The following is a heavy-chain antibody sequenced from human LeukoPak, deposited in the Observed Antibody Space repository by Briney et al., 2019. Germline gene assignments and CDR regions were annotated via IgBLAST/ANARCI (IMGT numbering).Heavy chain of an antibody. CDR3: ARDLSAAQGFDY. V-gene: IGHV4-59*01. CDR1: GGSISSYY. J-gene: IGHJ4*02. Sequence: SETLSLTYTVSGGSISSYYWSWIRQPPGKGLEWIGYIYYSGSTNYNPSLKSRVTISVDTSKNQFSLKLSSVTAADTAVYYCARDLSAAQGFDYWGQGTLVTVSS. CDR2: IYYSGST. D-gene: IGHD6-13*01.